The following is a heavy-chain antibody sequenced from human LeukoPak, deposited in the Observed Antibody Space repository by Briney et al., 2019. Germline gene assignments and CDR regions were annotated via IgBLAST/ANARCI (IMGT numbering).Heavy chain of an antibody. J-gene: IGHJ5*02. Sequence: PGGSLRLSCAASGFTFSSYAMSWVRQAPGKGLEWVSAISGSGGSTYYADSVKGRFTISRDNSKNTLYLQMNSLRAEDTAVYYCARDYDFWSGYTPLNWFDPWGQGTLVTVSS. CDR2: ISGSGGST. CDR3: ARDYDFWSGYTPLNWFDP. CDR1: GFTFSSYA. D-gene: IGHD3-3*01. V-gene: IGHV3-23*01.